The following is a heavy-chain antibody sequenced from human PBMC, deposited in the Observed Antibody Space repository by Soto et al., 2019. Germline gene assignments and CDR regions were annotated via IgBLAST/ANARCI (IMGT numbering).Heavy chain of an antibody. CDR3: AREREACQPYFDY. J-gene: IGHJ4*02. CDR1: GGIFRSFA. V-gene: IGHV1-69*01. CDR2: VIPIFGST. D-gene: IGHD1-26*01. Sequence: QVQLVQSGAEVKKPGSSVKVSCKASGGIFRSFAISWVRQAPGQGLEWMGGVIPIFGSTNYAQKFQGRVTIIADESTSTAYMELSNLRSDDTAVYYCAREREACQPYFDYWGQGTLVTVSS.